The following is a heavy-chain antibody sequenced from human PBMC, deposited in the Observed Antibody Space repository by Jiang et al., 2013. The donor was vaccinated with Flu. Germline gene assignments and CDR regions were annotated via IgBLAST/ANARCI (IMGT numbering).Heavy chain of an antibody. J-gene: IGHJ2*01. Sequence: TLSLTCAISGDSVSSNSAAWNWIRQSPSRGLEWLGRTFYRSKWHNDYEVSVKSRITINPDTSKNQFSLHLNSVTPEDTAVYYCARDLEGAVAGRSYFDLWGRGTLVTVSS. D-gene: IGHD6-19*01. V-gene: IGHV6-1*01. CDR2: TFYRSKWHN. CDR1: GDSVSSNSAA. CDR3: ARDLEGAVAGRSYFDL.